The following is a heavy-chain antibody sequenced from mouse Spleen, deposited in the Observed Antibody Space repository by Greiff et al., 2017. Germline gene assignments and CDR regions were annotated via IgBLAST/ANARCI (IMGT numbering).Heavy chain of an antibody. CDR1: GFTLRDFY. Sequence: EVKVVESGGGLVQSGRSLRLSCATSGFTLRDFYMEWVRQAPGKGLEWIAASRNKANDYTTEYSASVKGRFIVSRDTSQSLLYLQMNALRAEDTAIYYCARGTSMDYWGQGTSVTVSS. J-gene: IGHJ4*01. V-gene: IGHV7-1*01. CDR3: ARGTSMDY. CDR2: SRNKANDYTT.